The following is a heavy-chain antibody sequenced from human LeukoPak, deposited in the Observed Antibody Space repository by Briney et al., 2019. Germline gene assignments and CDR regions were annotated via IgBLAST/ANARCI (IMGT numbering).Heavy chain of an antibody. J-gene: IGHJ4*02. CDR1: GYTFTSYD. D-gene: IGHD5-12*01. CDR3: ARTPLRPAATTPRQLDY. CDR2: MNPNSGNT. V-gene: IGHV1-8*01. Sequence: ASVKVSCKASGYTFTSYDINWVRQATGQGLEWMGWMNPNSGNTGYAQKFQGRVTMTRNTSINTAYMELSSLRSEDTAVFYCARTPLRPAATTPRQLDYWGQGTLVTVSS.